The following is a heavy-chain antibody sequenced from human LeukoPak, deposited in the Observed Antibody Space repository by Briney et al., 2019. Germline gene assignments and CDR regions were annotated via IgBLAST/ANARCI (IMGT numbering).Heavy chain of an antibody. Sequence: SETLSLTCTVSGGSISSYYWSWIRQPPGKGLEWIGYIYYSGSTNYNPSLKSRVTISVDTSKNQFSLKLSSETAADTAVYYCARLAPRYCSSTSCTPFDYWGQGTLVTVSS. CDR2: IYYSGST. CDR3: ARLAPRYCSSTSCTPFDY. J-gene: IGHJ4*02. V-gene: IGHV4-59*08. CDR1: GGSISSYY. D-gene: IGHD2-2*01.